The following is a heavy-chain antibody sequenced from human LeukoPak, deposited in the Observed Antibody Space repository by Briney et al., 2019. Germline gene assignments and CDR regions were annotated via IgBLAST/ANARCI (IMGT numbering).Heavy chain of an antibody. CDR2: ITASGTAM. J-gene: IGHJ4*02. Sequence: GGSLRLSCAASGFTFSSYSMNWVRQAPGKGLEWVSHITASGTAMFYADSVKGRFTISRDNAKNSLYLQMNSLRGEDTAVYYCASSGSYRFDYWGQGTLVTVSS. V-gene: IGHV3-48*01. CDR3: ASSGSYRFDY. D-gene: IGHD1-26*01. CDR1: GFTFSSYS.